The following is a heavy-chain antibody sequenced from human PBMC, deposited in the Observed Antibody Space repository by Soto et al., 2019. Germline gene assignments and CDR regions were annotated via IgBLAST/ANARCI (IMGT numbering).Heavy chain of an antibody. V-gene: IGHV1-3*01. Sequence: QVQLVQYGAEVKRPGASVKVSCKASGYTFNNYALHWVRQAPGQRLEWMGWINCANGDTKYSQKFQGRVTITRDTSASTAYMELSSLRYEDTAVYYCARGNGYDVDFWGQGTLVTVSS. CDR1: GYTFNNYA. CDR2: INCANGDT. CDR3: ARGNGYDVDF. D-gene: IGHD5-12*01. J-gene: IGHJ4*02.